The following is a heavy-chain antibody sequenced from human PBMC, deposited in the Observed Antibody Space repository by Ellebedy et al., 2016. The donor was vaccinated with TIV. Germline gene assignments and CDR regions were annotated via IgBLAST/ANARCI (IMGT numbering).Heavy chain of an antibody. CDR3: AKGGSYVDY. V-gene: IGHV3-23*01. Sequence: GESLKISCAASGFSLSTHAMSWVRQAPGKGLEWVSALSEKGTGKYYADPVKGRFSVSRDSSKNTLYLQMNSLRAEDTAVYYCAKGGSYVDYWGQGSLVTVSS. CDR1: GFSLSTHA. D-gene: IGHD3-16*01. CDR2: LSEKGTGK. J-gene: IGHJ4*02.